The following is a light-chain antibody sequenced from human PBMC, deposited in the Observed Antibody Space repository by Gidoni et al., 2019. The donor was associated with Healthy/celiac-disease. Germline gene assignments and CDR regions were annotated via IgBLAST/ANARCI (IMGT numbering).Light chain of an antibody. CDR3: QQSYSTPN. V-gene: IGKV1-39*01. Sequence: DIQMTQSPSSLSASVGDRVTITCRASQSISSYLNWYQQKPGKAPKLLIYAASSLQSGVASRFSGSGSGTDFTLTISSLQPEDFATYYCQQSYSTPNFGQGTRLEIK. CDR2: AAS. J-gene: IGKJ5*01. CDR1: QSISSY.